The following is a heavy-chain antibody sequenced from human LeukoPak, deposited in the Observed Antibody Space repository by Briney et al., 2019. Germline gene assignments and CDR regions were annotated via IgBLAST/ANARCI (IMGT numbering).Heavy chain of an antibody. CDR2: IYTSGST. Sequence: SETMSLTCTVSSGSISSYYWSWIRQPAGKGLEWIGRIYTSGSTNYNPSLKSRVTMSVDTSKNQFSLKLSSVTAAHPAVYYCLRSTVVTGTFDYWGQGTLVTVSS. V-gene: IGHV4-4*07. CDR1: SGSISSYY. CDR3: LRSTVVTGTFDY. J-gene: IGHJ4*02. D-gene: IGHD4-23*01.